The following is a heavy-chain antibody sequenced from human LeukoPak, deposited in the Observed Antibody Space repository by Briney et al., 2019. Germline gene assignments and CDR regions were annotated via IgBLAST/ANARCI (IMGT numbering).Heavy chain of an antibody. CDR1: GGSISSYY. D-gene: IGHD2-2*01. J-gene: IGHJ4*02. CDR2: IYYTGST. Sequence: SETLSLTCSVSGGSISSYYWSWIRQPPGKGLEWIGYIYYTGSTNYNPSLKSRVTISVDTSKNHFSLKLNSVTAADTAVYYCARELCSTTTCYFDYWGQGTLVTVSS. CDR3: ARELCSTTTCYFDY. V-gene: IGHV4-59*01.